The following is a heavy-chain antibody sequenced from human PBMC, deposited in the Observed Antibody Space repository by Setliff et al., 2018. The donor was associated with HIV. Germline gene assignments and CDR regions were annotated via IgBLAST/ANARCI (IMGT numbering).Heavy chain of an antibody. Sequence: ALRLSCAASGFTFSSYWMSWVRQAPGKGLEWVSYISSSGTTIYYADSVKGRFTISRDNAKNSLYLQMNSLRAEDTAVYYCARPNYYDSSGSFDYWGQGTLVTVS. CDR2: ISSSGTTI. CDR1: GFTFSSYW. CDR3: ARPNYYDSSGSFDY. J-gene: IGHJ4*02. D-gene: IGHD3-22*01. V-gene: IGHV3-48*03.